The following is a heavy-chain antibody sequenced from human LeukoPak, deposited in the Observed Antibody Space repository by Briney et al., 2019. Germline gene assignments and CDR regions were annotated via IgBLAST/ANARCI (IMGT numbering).Heavy chain of an antibody. CDR3: ATLRDIVVVATTPTDV. J-gene: IGHJ6*04. D-gene: IGHD2-2*01. Sequence: QTGGSLRLSCAASGFTFSSYGMHWVRQAPGKGLEWVAVISYDGSNKYYADSVKGRFTISRDNFKNTLYLQMNGLRLEDTAVYYCATLRDIVVVATTPTDVWGKGTTVIVSS. V-gene: IGHV3-30*03. CDR1: GFTFSSYG. CDR2: ISYDGSNK.